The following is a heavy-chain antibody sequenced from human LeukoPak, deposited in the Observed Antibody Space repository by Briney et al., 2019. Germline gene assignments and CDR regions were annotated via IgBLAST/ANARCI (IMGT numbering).Heavy chain of an antibody. CDR2: IDRDGVT. CDR1: GFIFSKYD. D-gene: IGHD4-17*01. Sequence: GGSLRLSCAASGFIFSKYDMHWVRQVTGKGLEWVSGIDRDGVTYYSGSVKGRFTSSRENAKNSLDLQMNTLRAGDTGVYYCARENLEYGDYAIDYWGQGILVTVSS. J-gene: IGHJ4*02. CDR3: ARENLEYGDYAIDY. V-gene: IGHV3-13*01.